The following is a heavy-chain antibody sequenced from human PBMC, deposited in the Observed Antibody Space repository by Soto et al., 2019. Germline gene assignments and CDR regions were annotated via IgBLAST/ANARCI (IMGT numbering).Heavy chain of an antibody. CDR2: IIPIFGTA. J-gene: IGHJ6*02. V-gene: IGHV1-69*06. D-gene: IGHD2-8*01. CDR3: ARVATPYCTNGVCYAYYYGMDV. CDR1: GGTFSSYA. Sequence: SVKVSCKASGGTFSSYAISWVRQAPGQGLEWMGGIIPIFGTANYAQKFQGRVTITADKSTSTAYMELSSLRSEDTAVYYCARVATPYCTNGVCYAYYYGMDVWGQGTTVTVSS.